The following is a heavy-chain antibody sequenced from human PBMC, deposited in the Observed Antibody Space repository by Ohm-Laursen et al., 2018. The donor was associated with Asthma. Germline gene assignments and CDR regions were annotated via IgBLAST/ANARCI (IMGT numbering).Heavy chain of an antibody. CDR2: ISTASTFI. CDR3: ARVGPEWELPGREFSLHH. V-gene: IGHV3-21*01. D-gene: IGHD1-26*01. J-gene: IGHJ1*01. CDR1: GYTFSRYS. Sequence: GSLRLSCAASGYTFSRYSIHWVRQFPGKGLEWVASISTASTFIYYADSVRGRFTTSRDNAKNSVYLQMNSLRADDTALYYCARVGPEWELPGREFSLHHWGQGTQVTVSS.